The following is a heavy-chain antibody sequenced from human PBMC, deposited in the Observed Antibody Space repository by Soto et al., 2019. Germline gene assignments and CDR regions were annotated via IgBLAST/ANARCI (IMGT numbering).Heavy chain of an antibody. D-gene: IGHD6-13*01. J-gene: IGHJ6*02. CDR2: IYPGDSDT. CDR1: GYSFTSYW. Sequence: GESLKISCKGSGYSFTSYWIGWVRQMPGKGLEWMGIIYPGDSDTRYSPSFQGQVTISADKSISTAYLQWSSLKASDTAMYYCARLRQQLVLSYYYGMDVWGQGTTVTVSS. V-gene: IGHV5-51*01. CDR3: ARLRQQLVLSYYYGMDV.